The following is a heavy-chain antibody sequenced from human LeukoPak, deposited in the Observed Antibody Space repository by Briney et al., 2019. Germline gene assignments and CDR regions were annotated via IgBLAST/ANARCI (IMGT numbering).Heavy chain of an antibody. CDR3: AKDRRVQWLASYFDY. J-gene: IGHJ4*02. Sequence: GGSLRLSCAASGFTFSSYWMHWVRQAPGKGLVWVSRINSDGSSTSYADSVKGRFTISRDNSKNTLYLQMNSLRAEDTAVYYCAKDRRVQWLASYFDYWGQGTLVTVSS. CDR1: GFTFSSYW. V-gene: IGHV3-74*01. D-gene: IGHD6-19*01. CDR2: INSDGSST.